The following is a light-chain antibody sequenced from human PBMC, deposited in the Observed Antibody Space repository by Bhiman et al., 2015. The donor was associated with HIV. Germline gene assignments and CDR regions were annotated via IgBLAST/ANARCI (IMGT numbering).Light chain of an antibody. J-gene: IGLJ1*01. V-gene: IGLV3-1*01. Sequence: SYDLTQPPSVSVSPGQTASIACSADKLGDQYVTWYQQRPGQSPVMVIYQDTKRPSGIPERFSGSNSGHTATLTISGTQPMDEGDYYCQAWDRDSYAYVFGPGTKLTVL. CDR2: QDT. CDR3: QAWDRDSYAYV. CDR1: KLGDQY.